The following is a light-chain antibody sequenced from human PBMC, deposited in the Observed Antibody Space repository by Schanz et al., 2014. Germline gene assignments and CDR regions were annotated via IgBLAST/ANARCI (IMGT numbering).Light chain of an antibody. V-gene: IGKV3-20*01. Sequence: EIVLTQSPGTLSLSPGERATLSCRASQSVNGRFLAWYQQKPGQAPRLLIYNASKRAPGIPDRFSGSGSGTDFTLSISRLQPEDFAVYYCQQFGSSPLTFGAGTKVEIK. CDR3: QQFGSSPLT. CDR2: NAS. J-gene: IGKJ4*01. CDR1: QSVNGRF.